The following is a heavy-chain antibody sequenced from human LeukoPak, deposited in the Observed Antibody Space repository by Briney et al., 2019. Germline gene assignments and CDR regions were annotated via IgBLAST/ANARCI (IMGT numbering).Heavy chain of an antibody. CDR1: GYTFTSYG. CDR3: AREGGSSSWYSPHYYYYYMDV. D-gene: IGHD6-13*01. J-gene: IGHJ6*03. CDR2: ISAYNGNT. Sequence: ASVKVSCKASGYTFTSYGISWVRQAPGQGLEWMGWISAYNGNTNCAQKLQGRVTMTTDTSTSTAYMELRSLRSDDTAVYYCAREGGSSSWYSPHYYYYYMDVWGKGTTVTISS. V-gene: IGHV1-18*01.